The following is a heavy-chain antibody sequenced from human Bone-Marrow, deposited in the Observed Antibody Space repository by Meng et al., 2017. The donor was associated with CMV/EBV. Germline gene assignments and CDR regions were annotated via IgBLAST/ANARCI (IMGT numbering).Heavy chain of an antibody. J-gene: IGHJ4*02. CDR3: ARVRCSGGSCFYFDF. D-gene: IGHD2-15*01. Sequence: SGDSFRSIEWGTWVREPPGEGLEWIGEIFHGEDTNYSPSLKSRVTISMDKSKRHFSLRVNSVTAADTAVYYCARVRCSGGSCFYFDFWGQGTLVTVSS. V-gene: IGHV4/OR15-8*02. CDR2: IFHGEDT. CDR1: GDSFRSIEW.